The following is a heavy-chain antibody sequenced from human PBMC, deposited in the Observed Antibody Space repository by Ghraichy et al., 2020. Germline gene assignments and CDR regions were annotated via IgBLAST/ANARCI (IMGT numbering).Heavy chain of an antibody. J-gene: IGHJ5*02. CDR2: ISYDGSNK. CDR3: AKDPGHTA. CDR1: GFTFSSYG. Sequence: LSLTCAASGFTFSSYGMHWVRQAPGKGLEWVAVISYDGSNKYYADSVKGRFTISRDNSKNTLYLQMNSLRAEDTAVYYCAKDPGHTAWGQGTLVTVSS. V-gene: IGHV3-30*18. D-gene: IGHD5-18*01.